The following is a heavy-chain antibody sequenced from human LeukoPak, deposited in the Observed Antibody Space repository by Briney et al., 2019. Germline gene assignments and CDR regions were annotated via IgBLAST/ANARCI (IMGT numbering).Heavy chain of an antibody. D-gene: IGHD6-13*01. V-gene: IGHV1-8*01. CDR1: GYTFTSYD. CDR2: MNPNSGNT. Sequence: ASVKVSCKASGYTFTSYDINWVRQATGQGLEWMGWMNPNSGNTGYAQKFQGRVTMTRNTSISTAYMELSSLRSEDTAVYYCARSWRGIAAAGTSPYGMDVWGQGTTVTVSS. CDR3: ARSWRGIAAAGTSPYGMDV. J-gene: IGHJ6*02.